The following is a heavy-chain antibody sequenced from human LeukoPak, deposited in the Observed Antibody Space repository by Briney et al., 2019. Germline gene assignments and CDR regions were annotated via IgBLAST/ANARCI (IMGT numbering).Heavy chain of an antibody. V-gene: IGHV4-39*02. CDR2: IDYSGST. CDR3: ARDRRYCSGGSCYRLYGMDV. CDR1: NASISSSSHL. Sequence: PSETLSLTCSVSNASISSSSHLWGWIRQPPGKGLQWIGTIDYSGSTYYNPSLKSRVAISVETSRNHFSLKLSSVTAADTAVYYCARDRRYCSGGSCYRLYGMDVWGQGTTVTVSS. D-gene: IGHD2-15*01. J-gene: IGHJ6*02.